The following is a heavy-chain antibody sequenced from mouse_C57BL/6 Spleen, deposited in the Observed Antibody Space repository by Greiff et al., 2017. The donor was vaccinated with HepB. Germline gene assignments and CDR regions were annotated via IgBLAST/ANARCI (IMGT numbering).Heavy chain of an antibody. CDR3: ARRDYYGSREGDYYAMDD. Sequence: VQLQQPGAELVKPGASVKLSCKASGYTFTSYWMHWVKQRPGRGLEWIGRIDPISGGTKYNEKFKSKATLTVDKPSSTAYMQLSSLTSEDSAVYYCARRDYYGSREGDYYAMDDWGQGTSVTVSS. J-gene: IGHJ4*01. CDR1: GYTFTSYW. V-gene: IGHV1-72*01. D-gene: IGHD1-1*01. CDR2: IDPISGGT.